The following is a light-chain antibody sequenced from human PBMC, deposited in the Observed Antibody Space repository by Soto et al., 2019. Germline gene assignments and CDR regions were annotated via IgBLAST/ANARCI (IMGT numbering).Light chain of an antibody. CDR2: GNS. Sequence: QAVLTQPPSVSGAPGQRVTISCTGSSSNIGAGYDVHWYQQLPGTAPKLLIYGNSNRPSGVPDRFSGSKSGTSASVAITGLQAEDEADYYCQSYDSTSAVFGGGTKLTVL. J-gene: IGLJ7*01. V-gene: IGLV1-40*01. CDR3: QSYDSTSAV. CDR1: SSNIGAGYD.